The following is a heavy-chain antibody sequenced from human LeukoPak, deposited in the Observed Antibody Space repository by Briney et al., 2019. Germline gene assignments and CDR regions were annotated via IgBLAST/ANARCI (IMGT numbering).Heavy chain of an antibody. CDR1: GGSISSYY. J-gene: IGHJ3*02. CDR3: ASRYDSSGYYPHAFDI. CDR2: IYYSGST. D-gene: IGHD3-22*01. Sequence: SEILSLTCTVSGGSISSYYWSWIRQPPGKGLEWIGYIYYSGSTYYNPSLKSRVTISVDTSKNQFSLKLSSVTAADTAVYYCASRYDSSGYYPHAFDIWGQGTMVTVSS. V-gene: IGHV4-59*12.